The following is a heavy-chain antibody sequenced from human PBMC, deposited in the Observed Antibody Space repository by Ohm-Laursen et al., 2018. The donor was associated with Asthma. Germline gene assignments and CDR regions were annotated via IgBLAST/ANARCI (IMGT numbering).Heavy chain of an antibody. CDR1: GFTFSSYA. Sequence: SLRLSCAASGFTFSSYAMNWVRQSPGKGLEWVLAIYSGGTTYYADSVRGRFTISRDNSKNTLYLQMNSLRAEDTAVYYCARKFSSSWFDFWGQGTLVTVSS. J-gene: IGHJ4*02. CDR3: ARKFSSSWFDF. CDR2: IYSGGTT. V-gene: IGHV3-23*01. D-gene: IGHD6-13*01.